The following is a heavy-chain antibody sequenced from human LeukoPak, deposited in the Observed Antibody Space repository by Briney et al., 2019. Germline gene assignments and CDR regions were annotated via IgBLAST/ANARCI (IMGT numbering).Heavy chain of an antibody. J-gene: IGHJ4*02. V-gene: IGHV3-23*01. Sequence: GGSLRLSCAASGFTFSSYWMSWVRQAPGKGLEWVSAISGSGGSTYYADSVKGRFTISRDNAKNSLYLQMNSLRAEDTAVYYCASSLLWFGELFRYWGQGTLVTVSS. CDR2: ISGSGGST. CDR1: GFTFSSYW. CDR3: ASSLLWFGELFRY. D-gene: IGHD3-10*01.